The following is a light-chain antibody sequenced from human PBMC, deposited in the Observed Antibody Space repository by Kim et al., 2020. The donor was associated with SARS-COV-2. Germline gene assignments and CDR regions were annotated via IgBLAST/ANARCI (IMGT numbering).Light chain of an antibody. J-gene: IGLJ3*02. CDR2: SDN. CDR3: AAWDDSLNGWV. Sequence: QRVTISCSGSSSNIGSDNVNWYQQLPGTAPKLLIYSDNQRPSGVPDRFSGSKSGTSASLAISGLQSEDEADYYCAAWDDSLNGWVFGGGTKLTVL. CDR1: SSNIGSDN. V-gene: IGLV1-44*01.